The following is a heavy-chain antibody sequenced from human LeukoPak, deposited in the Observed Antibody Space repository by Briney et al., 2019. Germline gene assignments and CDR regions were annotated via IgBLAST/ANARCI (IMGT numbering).Heavy chain of an antibody. CDR2: IIPIFGTA. J-gene: IGHJ4*02. D-gene: IGHD3-22*01. V-gene: IGHV1-69*06. Sequence: ASVKVSCKASGGTFSSYAISWVRQAPGQGLKWMGRIIPIFGTANYAQKFQGRVTITADKSTSTAYMELSSLRSEDTAVYYCARGDRAAYYYDSSGYLDYWGQGTLVTVSS. CDR3: ARGDRAAYYYDSSGYLDY. CDR1: GGTFSSYA.